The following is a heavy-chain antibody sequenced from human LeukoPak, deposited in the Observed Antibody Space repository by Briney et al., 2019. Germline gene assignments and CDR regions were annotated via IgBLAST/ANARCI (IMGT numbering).Heavy chain of an antibody. CDR3: AKVQPVVPAALYYYYYGMDV. V-gene: IGHV3-23*01. J-gene: IGHJ6*02. CDR2: ISGSAGTT. D-gene: IGHD2-2*01. CDR1: GFTFISYA. Sequence: PGGSLRLSCAASGFTFISYAMSSVRHPPGKGLELVLSISGSAGTTYYPDSVKGRFTISRDNTKNTLYLQMNSLRAEDTAVYYCAKVQPVVPAALYYYYYGMDVWGQGTTVTVSS.